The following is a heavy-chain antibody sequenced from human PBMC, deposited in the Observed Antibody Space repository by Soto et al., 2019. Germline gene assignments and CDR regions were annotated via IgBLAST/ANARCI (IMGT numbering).Heavy chain of an antibody. CDR1: GGSISSSNW. CDR2: IYHSGST. V-gene: IGHV4-4*02. CDR3: ARDHPSIVVVPAAISA. J-gene: IGHJ4*02. Sequence: SETLSLTCAVSGGSISSSNWWSWVRQPPGKGLEWIGEIYHSGSTNYNPSLKSRVNISVDKSKNQFSLKLSSVTAADTAVYYCARDHPSIVVVPAAISAWGQGTLVTVSS. D-gene: IGHD2-2*01.